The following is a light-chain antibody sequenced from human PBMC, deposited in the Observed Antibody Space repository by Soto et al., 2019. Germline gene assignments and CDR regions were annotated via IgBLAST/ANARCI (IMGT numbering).Light chain of an antibody. Sequence: EIVLTQSPGTLSLSPGERPTLYCRASQSFRGLLAWYQQKPGQAPRLLIYDAYNRATGIPPRFSGSGSGTEFTLTISSLQSEDFAVYYCQQYNNWPAITFGQGTRLEIK. J-gene: IGKJ5*01. CDR3: QQYNNWPAIT. CDR2: DAY. CDR1: QSFRGL. V-gene: IGKV3D-15*01.